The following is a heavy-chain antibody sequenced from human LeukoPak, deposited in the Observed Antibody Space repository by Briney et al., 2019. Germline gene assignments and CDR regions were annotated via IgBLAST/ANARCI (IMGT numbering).Heavy chain of an antibody. J-gene: IGHJ4*02. D-gene: IGHD2-21*02. Sequence: SETLSLTCSVSGVSISSSRHYWGWIRQPPGKGLEWIGSIDYSGSTYYNPSLKSRVIISVDTSKNQFSLKLSSVIAADTAVYYCAREAYCGGDCYSGFDYWGQGTLVTVSS. V-gene: IGHV4-39*07. CDR3: AREAYCGGDCYSGFDY. CDR2: IDYSGST. CDR1: GVSISSSRHY.